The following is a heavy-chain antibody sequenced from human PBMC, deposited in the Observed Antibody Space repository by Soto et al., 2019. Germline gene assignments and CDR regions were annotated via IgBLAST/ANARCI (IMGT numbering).Heavy chain of an antibody. J-gene: IGHJ6*02. D-gene: IGHD5-18*01. Sequence: ASVKVSCKASRYTFTSYYIHWVRQAPGQGLEWMGIFNPTGDTASYAQKLQGRVTMTRDTSKGTAYMELGSLRSEDTAVYYCARGGRIVDTGIRYYCYHAMDVGGQGTTVTVSS. CDR1: RYTFTSYY. V-gene: IGHV1-46*01. CDR2: FNPTGDTA. CDR3: ARGGRIVDTGIRYYCYHAMDV.